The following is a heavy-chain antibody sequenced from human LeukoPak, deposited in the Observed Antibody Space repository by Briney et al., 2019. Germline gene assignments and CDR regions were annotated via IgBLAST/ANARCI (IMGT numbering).Heavy chain of an antibody. J-gene: IGHJ6*02. D-gene: IGHD1-26*01. Sequence: GGSLRLSCAASGFTFSSYWMSWVRQAPGKGLEWVANIKQDGSEKYYVDSVKGRFTISRDNAKNSLYLQMNSLRAEDTAVYYCARVNSGSTYYYYYGMDVWGQGTTVTVSS. CDR2: IKQDGSEK. CDR3: ARVNSGSTYYYYYGMDV. V-gene: IGHV3-7*01. CDR1: GFTFSSYW.